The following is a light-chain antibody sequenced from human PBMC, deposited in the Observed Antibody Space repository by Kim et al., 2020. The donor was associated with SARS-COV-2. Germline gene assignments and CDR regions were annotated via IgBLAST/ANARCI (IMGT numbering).Light chain of an antibody. Sequence: SYELTQPLSVSVALGQTARITCGGNNIGSKNVHWYQQKPGQSPVLVIYRDSNRPSGLPERFSGSNSGNTATLTISRAQAGDEADYYCQVWDSSPAVFGGG. CDR3: QVWDSSPAV. CDR1: NIGSKN. J-gene: IGLJ3*02. CDR2: RDS. V-gene: IGLV3-9*01.